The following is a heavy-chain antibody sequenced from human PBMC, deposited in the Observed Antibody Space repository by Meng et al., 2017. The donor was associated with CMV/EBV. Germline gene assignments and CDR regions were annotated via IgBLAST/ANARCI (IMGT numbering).Heavy chain of an antibody. CDR1: GLTFSYYA. Sequence: GESLKISCAASGLTFSYYAMHWVRQAPGKGLEWVAIISYDGSSRYYANSVKGRFTISRDNSENTLYLQMNSLRAEDTAVYYCARRGAFTRNYYYGMDVWGQGTTVTVSS. D-gene: IGHD2-2*01. CDR2: ISYDGSSR. J-gene: IGHJ6*02. CDR3: ARRGAFTRNYYYGMDV. V-gene: IGHV3-30*04.